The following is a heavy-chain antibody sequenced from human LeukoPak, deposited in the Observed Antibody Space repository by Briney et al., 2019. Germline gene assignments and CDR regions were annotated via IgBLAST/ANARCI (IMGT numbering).Heavy chain of an antibody. J-gene: IGHJ4*02. V-gene: IGHV3-64D*06. Sequence: QTGGSLRLSCAASGFTFSSYAMHWVRQAPGKALEYVSAISSNGGSTYYADSVKGRFTISRDNSKNTLYLQMSSLRAEDTAVYYCVKGGTIPGRPPGDWGQGTLVTVSS. D-gene: IGHD2-2*02. CDR2: ISSNGGST. CDR1: GFTFSSYA. CDR3: VKGGTIPGRPPGD.